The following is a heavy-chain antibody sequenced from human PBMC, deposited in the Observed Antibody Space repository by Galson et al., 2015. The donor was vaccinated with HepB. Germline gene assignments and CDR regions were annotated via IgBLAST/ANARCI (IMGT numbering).Heavy chain of an antibody. CDR2: IIPFFVTG. Sequence: SVKVSCKASGGTFSSYAVTWVRQAPGQGLEWMGGIIPFFVTGNYAQKLQGRVTITADESTSTVSLKLSSVTAADTAVYYCARLRGYDDWDAFDIWGQGTMVTVSS. V-gene: IGHV1-69*13. D-gene: IGHD5-12*01. CDR3: ARLRGYDDWDAFDI. J-gene: IGHJ3*02. CDR1: GGTFSSYA.